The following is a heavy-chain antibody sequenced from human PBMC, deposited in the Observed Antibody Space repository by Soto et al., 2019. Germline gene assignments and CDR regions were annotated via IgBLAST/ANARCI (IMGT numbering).Heavy chain of an antibody. CDR3: TRDHSTQRPTVTSDY. Sequence: PGGSLRLSCTASGFTFGDYAMSWFRQAPGKGLEWVGFIRSKAYGGTTEYAASVKGRFTISRDDSKSIAYLQMNSLKTEDTAVYYCTRDHSTQRPTVTSDYWGQGTLVTVSS. CDR1: GFTFGDYA. V-gene: IGHV3-49*03. J-gene: IGHJ4*02. D-gene: IGHD4-17*01. CDR2: IRSKAYGGTT.